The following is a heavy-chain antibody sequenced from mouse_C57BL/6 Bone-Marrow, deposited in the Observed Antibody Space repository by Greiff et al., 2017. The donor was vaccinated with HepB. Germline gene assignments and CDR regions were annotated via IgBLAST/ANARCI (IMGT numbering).Heavy chain of an antibody. CDR1: GYTFTEYT. D-gene: IGHD3-2*02. Sequence: VKLMESGAELVKPGASVKLSCKASGYTFTEYTIHWVKQRSGQGLEWIGWFYPGSGSIKYNEKFKDKAKLTADKSSSTVYMELSRLTSEDSAVYFCARHRQLRLPFAYWGQGTLVTVSA. CDR2: FYPGSGSI. CDR3: ARHRQLRLPFAY. V-gene: IGHV1-62-2*01. J-gene: IGHJ3*01.